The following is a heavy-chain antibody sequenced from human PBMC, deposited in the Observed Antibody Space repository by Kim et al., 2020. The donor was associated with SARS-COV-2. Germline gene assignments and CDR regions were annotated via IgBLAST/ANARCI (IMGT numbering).Heavy chain of an antibody. CDR2: KYYKSEWYN. V-gene: IGHV6-1*01. CDR1: GDSVSSSRTI. Sequence: SQTLSLTCAIPGDSVSSSRTIWHWIRQSPSRGLGWLVKKYYKSEWYNVYAVSVKSRLIVNAHTFKNQVSLQLTSVTPEDTAAYYCTRHFDSWGQGTLVT. CDR3: TRHFDS. J-gene: IGHJ4*02.